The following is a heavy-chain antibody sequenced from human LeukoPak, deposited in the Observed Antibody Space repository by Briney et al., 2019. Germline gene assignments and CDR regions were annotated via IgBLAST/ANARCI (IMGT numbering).Heavy chain of an antibody. CDR2: IYYSGST. CDR1: GGSISSYY. D-gene: IGHD3-10*01. Sequence: SETLSLTCTVSGGSISSYYWSWIRQPPGKGLEWIGYIYYSGSTNYNPSLKSRVTMSVDTSKNQFSLKLSSVTAADTAVYYCARAGFPGGEGLWFGESTDAFDIWGQGTMVTVSS. CDR3: ARAGFPGGEGLWFGESTDAFDI. J-gene: IGHJ3*02. V-gene: IGHV4-59*12.